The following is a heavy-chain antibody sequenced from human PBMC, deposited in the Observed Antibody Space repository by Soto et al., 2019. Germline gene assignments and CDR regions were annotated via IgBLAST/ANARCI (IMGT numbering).Heavy chain of an antibody. CDR2: INPNSGGT. CDR1: GYTFTGYY. CDR3: ARGPRLFWSGYYYYYYMDV. V-gene: IGHV1-2*02. J-gene: IGHJ6*03. Sequence: QGQLVQAGAEVKKPGASVKVSCKASGYTFTGYYMHWVRQAPGQGLEWMGWINPNSGGTNYAQKSQGGVTMPRDTTIRTAYMELSRLRSDDTAVYYCARGPRLFWSGYYYYYYMDVWGNGTTVTVSS. D-gene: IGHD3-3*01.